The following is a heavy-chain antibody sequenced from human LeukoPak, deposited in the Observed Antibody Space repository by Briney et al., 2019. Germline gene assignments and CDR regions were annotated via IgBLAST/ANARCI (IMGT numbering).Heavy chain of an antibody. J-gene: IGHJ5*02. D-gene: IGHD2-2*01. CDR1: GGSFSGYY. CDR3: ARGLADCSSTSCLNWFDP. CDR2: INHSGST. Sequence: SETLSLTCAVYGGSFSGYYWSWIRQPPGKGLEWIGEINHSGSTNYNPSLKSRVTISVDSSKNQFSLKLSSVTAADTAVYYCARGLADCSSTSCLNWFDPWGRGALVTVSS. V-gene: IGHV4-34*01.